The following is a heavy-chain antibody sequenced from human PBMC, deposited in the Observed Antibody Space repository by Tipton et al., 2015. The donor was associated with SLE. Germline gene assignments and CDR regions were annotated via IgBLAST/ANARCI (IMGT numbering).Heavy chain of an antibody. V-gene: IGHV4-59*12. J-gene: IGHJ4*02. Sequence: TLSLTCTVSGGSIINYYWSWIRQPPGKGLEWIGYIYHGGSTYYNPSLKSRVTISVDTSKNQFSLKLSSVTAADTAVYYCAILTSLWRDSGSYGGDYWGQGTLVTVSS. D-gene: IGHD1-26*01. CDR1: GGSIINYY. CDR3: AILTSLWRDSGSYGGDY. CDR2: IYHGGST.